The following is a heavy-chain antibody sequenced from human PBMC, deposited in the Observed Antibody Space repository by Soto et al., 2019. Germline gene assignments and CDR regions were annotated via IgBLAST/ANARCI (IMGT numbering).Heavy chain of an antibody. J-gene: IGHJ4*02. V-gene: IGHV3-23*01. CDR3: AQGISGGWYHFDY. D-gene: IGHD6-19*01. CDR2: IGGSGDST. Sequence: EVQLLESGGGLVQPGGSLRLSCAASGFTFSSYAMNWIRQAPGKGLEWVSAIGGSGDSTYYADSVKGRFTISRDSSKNTLYLQMNSLRAEDTAIYYCAQGISGGWYHFDYWGQGTQVTVSS. CDR1: GFTFSSYA.